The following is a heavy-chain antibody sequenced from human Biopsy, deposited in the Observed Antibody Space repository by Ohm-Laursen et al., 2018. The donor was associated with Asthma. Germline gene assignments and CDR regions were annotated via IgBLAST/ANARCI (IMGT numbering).Heavy chain of an antibody. V-gene: IGHV4-59*01. J-gene: IGHJ4*02. CDR3: ARDQGDSKFDY. D-gene: IGHD3-16*01. Sequence: TLSLTCTFSGGSINSDYWSWIRQPPGKGLEWIGLSSYSGFRKYNPSLKSRVTISVDTSKNQLSLNLTSVIAADMAVYYCARDQGDSKFDYWGQGILVTVSS. CDR2: SSYSGFR. CDR1: GGSINSDY.